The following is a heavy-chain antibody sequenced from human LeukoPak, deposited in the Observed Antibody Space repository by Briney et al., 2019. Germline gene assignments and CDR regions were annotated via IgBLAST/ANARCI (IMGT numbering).Heavy chain of an antibody. CDR3: AKDLAMIVVVSVDY. Sequence: GGSLRLSCAASGFTFSSYAMSWVRQAPGKGLEWVSAISGSGGSTYYADSVKGRFTISRDNSKNTLYLQMNSLRAEDTAVYYCAKDLAMIVVVSVDYWGQGTVVTVSS. CDR1: GFTFSSYA. D-gene: IGHD3-22*01. V-gene: IGHV3-23*01. CDR2: ISGSGGST. J-gene: IGHJ4*02.